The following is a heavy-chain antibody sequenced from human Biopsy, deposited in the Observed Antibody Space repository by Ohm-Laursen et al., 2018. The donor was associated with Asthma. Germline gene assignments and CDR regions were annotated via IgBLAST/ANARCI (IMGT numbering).Heavy chain of an antibody. D-gene: IGHD5-12*01. Sequence: SQTLSLTCAISGDSVSSNSATWNWIRQSPSRGLEWLGRTYYRSTWSTDYTVSLKSRMSIVPDTSKNHVSLQLNSVTPEDTAVYYCARVDVVATIIDYWGQGIPVTVSS. J-gene: IGHJ4*02. V-gene: IGHV6-1*01. CDR3: ARVDVVATIIDY. CDR1: GDSVSSNSAT. CDR2: TYYRSTWST.